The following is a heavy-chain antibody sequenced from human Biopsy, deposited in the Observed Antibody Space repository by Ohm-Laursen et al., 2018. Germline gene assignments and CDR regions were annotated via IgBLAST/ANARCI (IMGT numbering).Heavy chain of an antibody. CDR3: ARGDYFDSNGYFWFDP. CDR1: GGSISSGGSY. Sequence: TLSLTCTVSGGSISSGGSYWSWIRQRPGKGLEWIGYIFSSANTYYNPSLKNLITISGDTSKNQFSLKLNSVTAADTAVYYCARGDYFDSNGYFWFDPWGQGTLVTASS. D-gene: IGHD3-22*01. CDR2: IFSSANT. V-gene: IGHV4-31*01. J-gene: IGHJ5*02.